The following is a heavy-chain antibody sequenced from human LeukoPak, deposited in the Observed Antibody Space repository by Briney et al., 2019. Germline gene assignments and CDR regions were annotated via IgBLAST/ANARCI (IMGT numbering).Heavy chain of an antibody. CDR2: ISSDGGSE. CDR1: GFXFSSYG. Sequence: GGSLRLSCAASGFXFSSYGIYWVRQAPAKGLEWVSAISSDGGSEFYADSVRGRFTISRDNSKSALYLQMNSLRPEDTAVYYCARGTGDSSGYYSDYWGQGTLVTVSS. D-gene: IGHD3-22*01. V-gene: IGHV3-30*03. CDR3: ARGTGDSSGYYSDY. J-gene: IGHJ4*02.